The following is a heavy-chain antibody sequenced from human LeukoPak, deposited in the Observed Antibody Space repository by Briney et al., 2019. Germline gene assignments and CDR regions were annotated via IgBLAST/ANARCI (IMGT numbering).Heavy chain of an antibody. CDR2: IWYDGSNK. Sequence: GGSLRLSCAASGFTFSSYGMHWVRQAPGKGLEWVAVIWYDGSNKYYADSVKGRSTISRDNSKNTLYLQMNSLRAEDTAVYYCARGGLDTAMTLDYWGQGTLVTVSS. CDR3: ARGGLDTAMTLDY. CDR1: GFTFSSYG. V-gene: IGHV3-33*01. D-gene: IGHD5-18*01. J-gene: IGHJ4*02.